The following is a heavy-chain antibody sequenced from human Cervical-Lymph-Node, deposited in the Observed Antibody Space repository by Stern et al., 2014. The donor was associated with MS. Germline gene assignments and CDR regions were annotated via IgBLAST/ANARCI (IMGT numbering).Heavy chain of an antibody. CDR3: ARAVAPWEH. Sequence: QVQLVQSGSELKKPGASVKVSCKASGYSFIREGMTWVRQAPGQGLEWMGWINHETGNPTYAQGFTGRFVFSLDASVSTTYLQINSLKAEDTAVYYCARAVAPWEHWGQGTLVTVSS. CDR2: INHETGNP. CDR1: GYSFIREG. V-gene: IGHV7-4-1*02. D-gene: IGHD6-19*01. J-gene: IGHJ1*01.